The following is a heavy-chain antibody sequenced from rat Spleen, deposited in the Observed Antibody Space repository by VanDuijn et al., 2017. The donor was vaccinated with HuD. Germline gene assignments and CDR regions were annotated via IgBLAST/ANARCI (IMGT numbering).Heavy chain of an antibody. CDR2: ISYGDSSGHSST. D-gene: IGHD4-3*01. CDR1: GFTFSDYY. Sequence: EVQLVESDGGLVQPGRSLKLSCAASGFTFSDYYMAWVRQAPTKGLEWVATISYGDSSGHSSTYYRDSVKGRFTISRDNAKSTLYLQMDSLRSEDTATYYCATDENSGAFDYWGQGVMVTVSS. V-gene: IGHV5-29*01. J-gene: IGHJ2*01. CDR3: ATDENSGAFDY.